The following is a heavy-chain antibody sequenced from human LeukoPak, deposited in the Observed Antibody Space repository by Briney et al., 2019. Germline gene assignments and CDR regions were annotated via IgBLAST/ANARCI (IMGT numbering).Heavy chain of an antibody. V-gene: IGHV4-39*01. CDR2: IYYSGST. CDR1: GGSISSSSYY. Sequence: PSETLSLTCTVSGGSISSSSYYWGWIRQPPGKGLEWIGSIYYSGSTYYNPSLKSRVTISVDTSKNQFSLKLSSVTAADTAVYYCAGIPTGYCSSTSCYASYYYYYMDVWGKGTTVTVSS. CDR3: AGIPTGYCSSTSCYASYYYYYMDV. J-gene: IGHJ6*03. D-gene: IGHD2-2*01.